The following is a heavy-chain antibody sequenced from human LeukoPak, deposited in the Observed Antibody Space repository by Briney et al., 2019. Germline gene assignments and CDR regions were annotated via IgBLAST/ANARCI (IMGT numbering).Heavy chain of an antibody. CDR2: ISWNSGSI. J-gene: IGHJ4*02. Sequence: PGGSLRLSCAASGFTFDDYAMHWVRQAPGKGLEWVSGISWNSGSIGYADSVKGRFTISRDNAKNALYLQMNSLRAEDTAVYYCARDLESGSYHSAYWGQGTLVTVSS. CDR1: GFTFDDYA. V-gene: IGHV3-9*01. D-gene: IGHD1-26*01. CDR3: ARDLESGSYHSAY.